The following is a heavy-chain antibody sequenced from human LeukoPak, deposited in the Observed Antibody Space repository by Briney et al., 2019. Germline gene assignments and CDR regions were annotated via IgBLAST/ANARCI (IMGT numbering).Heavy chain of an antibody. CDR3: AKDLRGGQPTEYFQN. D-gene: IGHD3-16*01. V-gene: IGHV3-23*01. J-gene: IGHJ1*01. CDR2: IRARGGST. Sequence: GLSVRLPCASSGHTFTTYAMIWVLQARWNGLVGVSDIRARGGSTYSADSVKGRFTISRDNSNNTLYLQMNSLRAEDTDVYYCAKDLRGGQPTEYFQNWGQGTLVTVSS. CDR1: GHTFTTYA.